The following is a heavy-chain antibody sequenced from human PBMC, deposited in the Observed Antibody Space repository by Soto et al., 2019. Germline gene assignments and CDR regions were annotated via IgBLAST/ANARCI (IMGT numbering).Heavy chain of an antibody. CDR3: AREGGNYYDSSMVFDI. J-gene: IGHJ3*02. CDR2: ISGYNGNT. V-gene: IGHV1-18*01. CDR1: GYTFISYG. Sequence: QVQLVQSGAEMKKPGASVKVSCKASGYTFISYGISWVRQAPGQGLEWMGWISGYNGNTKSPQKFQGRVTMTTDTSTSTAYMELRSLRSDDTAVYYCAREGGNYYDSSMVFDIWGQGTMVTVAS. D-gene: IGHD3-22*01.